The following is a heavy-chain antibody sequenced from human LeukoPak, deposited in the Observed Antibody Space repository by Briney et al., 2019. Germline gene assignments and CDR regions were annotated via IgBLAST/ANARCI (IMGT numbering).Heavy chain of an antibody. Sequence: SVKVSCKASGGTFSSYAISWVRQAPGQGLEWMGGIIPIFGTANYAQKFQGRVTITTDGSTSTAYMELSSLRSEDTAVYYCASSRYSYGYFDYWGQGTLVTVSS. CDR1: GGTFSSYA. CDR2: IIPIFGTA. D-gene: IGHD5-18*01. V-gene: IGHV1-69*05. J-gene: IGHJ4*02. CDR3: ASSRYSYGYFDY.